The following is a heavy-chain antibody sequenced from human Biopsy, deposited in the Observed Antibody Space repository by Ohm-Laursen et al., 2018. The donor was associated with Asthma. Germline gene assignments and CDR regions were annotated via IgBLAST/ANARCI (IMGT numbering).Heavy chain of an antibody. CDR2: ISWNSGNI. J-gene: IGHJ4*01. CDR1: GFSFDDCA. V-gene: IGHV3-9*01. Sequence: SLRLSCAAPGFSFDDCAMHWVRQAPGKGLEWVSSISWNSGNIDYAVSVKGRFTISRDNTKNSLYLQMQSLRPEDTAFYYCAKSADYYDSTDYLDFWGRGTLVTVSS. CDR3: AKSADYYDSTDYLDF. D-gene: IGHD3-22*01.